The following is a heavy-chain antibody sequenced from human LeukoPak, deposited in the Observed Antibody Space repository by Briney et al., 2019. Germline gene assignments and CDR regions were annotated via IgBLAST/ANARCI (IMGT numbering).Heavy chain of an antibody. CDR2: ISSSSSTI. Sequence: GGSLRLSCAASGFTFSSYSMNWVRQAPGKGLEWVSYISSSSSTIYYADSVKGRFTISRDNSKNSLYLQMNSLRAEDTAVYYCAGDVTNWNDPPYFDYWGQGTLVTVSS. CDR1: GFTFSSYS. V-gene: IGHV3-48*01. D-gene: IGHD1-1*01. J-gene: IGHJ4*02. CDR3: AGDVTNWNDPPYFDY.